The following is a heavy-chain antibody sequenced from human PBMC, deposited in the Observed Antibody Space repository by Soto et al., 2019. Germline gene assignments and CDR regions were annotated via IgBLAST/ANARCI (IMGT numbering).Heavy chain of an antibody. Sequence: QVQLVQSGAEVKKPGASVKVSCKASGYTFTSYAINWVRQATGQGLEWMGWMNTNSGNTGYAQKFQGRVTMTRNTSISTAYMGLSSLRSEATAVSYRARTLYGANVDYWGPGTLVTVSS. CDR1: GYTFTSYA. V-gene: IGHV1-8*01. J-gene: IGHJ4*02. CDR3: ARTLYGANVDY. D-gene: IGHD4-17*01. CDR2: MNTNSGNT.